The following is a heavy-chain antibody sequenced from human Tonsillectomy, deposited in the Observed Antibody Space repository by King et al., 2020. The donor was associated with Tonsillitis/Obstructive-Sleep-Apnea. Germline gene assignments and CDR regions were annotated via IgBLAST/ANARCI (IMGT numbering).Heavy chain of an antibody. Sequence: VQLVESGGGLVKPGGSLRLSCAASGFTFSSYSMNWVRQAPGKGLEWVSSISSSSSYIYYADSVKGLFTISRDNAKTSLYLQMNSLRAEDTAVYYCERGSGDGYNSFDYWGQGTLVTVSS. J-gene: IGHJ4*02. CDR3: ERGSGDGYNSFDY. CDR2: ISSSSSYI. CDR1: GFTFSSYS. D-gene: IGHD5-24*01. V-gene: IGHV3-21*01.